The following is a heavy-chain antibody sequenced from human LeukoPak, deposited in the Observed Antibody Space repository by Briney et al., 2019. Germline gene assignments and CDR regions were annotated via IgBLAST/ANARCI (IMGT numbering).Heavy chain of an antibody. D-gene: IGHD3-10*01. Sequence: GGSLRLSCAASGFTFSSYAMSWVRQAPGKGLEWVSAISGSGGSTYYADSVKGRFTISRDNSKNTLYLQMNSLRAEDTAVYYCAKDVPPVLLWFGEVGYMDVWGKGITVTVSS. CDR1: GFTFSSYA. J-gene: IGHJ6*03. V-gene: IGHV3-23*01. CDR3: AKDVPPVLLWFGEVGYMDV. CDR2: ISGSGGST.